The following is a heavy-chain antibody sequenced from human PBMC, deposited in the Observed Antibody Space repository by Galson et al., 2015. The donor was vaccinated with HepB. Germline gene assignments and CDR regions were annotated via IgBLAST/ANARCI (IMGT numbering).Heavy chain of an antibody. D-gene: IGHD5-12*01. CDR3: AREIVATPSEPFYYFDY. J-gene: IGHJ4*02. V-gene: IGHV3-30*04. CDR2: ISYDGSNK. CDR1: GFTFSSYA. Sequence: SLRLSCAASGFTFSSYAMHWVRQAPGKGLEWVAVISYDGSNKYYADSVKGRFTISRDNSKNTLYLQMNSLRAEDTAVYYCAREIVATPSEPFYYFDYWGQGTLVTVSS.